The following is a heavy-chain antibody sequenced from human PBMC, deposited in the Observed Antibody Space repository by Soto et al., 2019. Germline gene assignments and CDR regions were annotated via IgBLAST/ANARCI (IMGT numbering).Heavy chain of an antibody. J-gene: IGHJ4*02. V-gene: IGHV3-33*01. CDR3: ARDGGRDSGYDLLDY. Sequence: HPGGSLRLSCAASGFTFSSYGMHWVRQAPGKGLEWVAVIWYDGSNKYYADSVRGRFTISRDNSKNTLYLQMNSLRAEDTAVYYCARDGGRDSGYDLLDYWGQGTLVTVSS. CDR1: GFTFSSYG. D-gene: IGHD5-12*01. CDR2: IWYDGSNK.